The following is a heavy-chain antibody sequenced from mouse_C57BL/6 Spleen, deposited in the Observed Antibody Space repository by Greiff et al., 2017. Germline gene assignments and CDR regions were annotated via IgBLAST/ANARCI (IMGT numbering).Heavy chain of an antibody. J-gene: IGHJ2*01. CDR1: GYAFTNYL. Sequence: VQLKESGAELVRPGTSVKVSCKASGYAFTNYLIEWVKQRPGQGLEWIGVINPGSGGTNYNEKFKGKATLTADKSSSTAYMQLSSLTSEDSAVYFCATLANWAYFDYWGQGTTLTVSS. CDR2: INPGSGGT. D-gene: IGHD4-1*01. V-gene: IGHV1-54*01. CDR3: ATLANWAYFDY.